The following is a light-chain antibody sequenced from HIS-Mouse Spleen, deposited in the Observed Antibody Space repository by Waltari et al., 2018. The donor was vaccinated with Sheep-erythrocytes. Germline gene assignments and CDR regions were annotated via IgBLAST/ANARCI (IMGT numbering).Light chain of an antibody. CDR2: DVR. CDR3: CSYAGSYTFV. V-gene: IGLV2-11*01. CDR1: RSDVGGYNY. J-gene: IGLJ1*01. Sequence: QSALPQPRSVSGSPGQPVTISCTGTRSDVGGYNYVSWYQQHPGKAPKLMIYDVRKRPSGVPDRFSGSKSGNTASLTISGLQAEDEADYYCCSYAGSYTFVFGTGTKVTVL.